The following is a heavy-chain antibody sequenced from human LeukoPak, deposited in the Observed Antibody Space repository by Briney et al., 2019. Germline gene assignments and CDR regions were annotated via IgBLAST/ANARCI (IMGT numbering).Heavy chain of an antibody. Sequence: PGRSLRLSCAASGFTFSSYAMHWVRQAPGKGLEWVAVISYDGSNKYYADSVKGRFTISRDNSKNTLYLQMNSLRAEDTAVYYCAKARYYYDSSGYSHFDYWGQGTLVTVSS. D-gene: IGHD3-22*01. CDR3: AKARYYYDSSGYSHFDY. J-gene: IGHJ4*02. CDR2: ISYDGSNK. V-gene: IGHV3-30*04. CDR1: GFTFSSYA.